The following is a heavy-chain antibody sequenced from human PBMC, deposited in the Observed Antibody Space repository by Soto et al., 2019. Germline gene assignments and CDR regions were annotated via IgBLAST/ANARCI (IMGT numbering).Heavy chain of an antibody. CDR2: ISYDGSNK. CDR3: AKDHMRIAVAGLDY. V-gene: IGHV3-30*18. CDR1: GFTFSSYG. Sequence: GGSLRLSCAASGFTFSSYGMHWVRQAPGKGLEWVAVISYDGSNKYYADSVKGRFTISRDNSKNTLYLQMNSLRAEDTAVYYCAKDHMRIAVAGLDYWGQGTLVT. D-gene: IGHD6-19*01. J-gene: IGHJ4*02.